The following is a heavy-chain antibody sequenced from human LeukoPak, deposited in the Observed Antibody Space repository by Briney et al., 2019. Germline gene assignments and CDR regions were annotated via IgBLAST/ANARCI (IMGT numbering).Heavy chain of an antibody. Sequence: SQTLSLTCTVSGGSLSPYYWSWIRQSPGKGLEWIGYISYSGSTNSHPSLKSRVTISVDISKPQFYLELSSVTAADTAVYFCARGRVSSSTWYSTYYYFFYMDFWGKGTTVTVS. CDR2: ISYSGST. J-gene: IGHJ6*03. CDR1: GGSLSPYY. CDR3: ARGRVSSSTWYSTYYYFFYMDF. D-gene: IGHD4-11*01. V-gene: IGHV4-59*01.